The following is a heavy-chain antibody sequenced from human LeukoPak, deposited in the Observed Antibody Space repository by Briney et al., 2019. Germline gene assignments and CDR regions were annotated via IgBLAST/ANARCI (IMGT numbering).Heavy chain of an antibody. CDR3: AKDLRKKSNYDSSGYYFDY. Sequence: GGSLRLSCAASGFTFSSYGMHWVRQAPGKGLEWVAFIRYDGSNKYYADSVKGRFTISRDNSKNTLYLQMNSLRAEDTAVYYCAKDLRKKSNYDSSGYYFDYWGQGTLVTVSS. J-gene: IGHJ4*02. CDR2: IRYDGSNK. CDR1: GFTFSSYG. D-gene: IGHD3-22*01. V-gene: IGHV3-30*02.